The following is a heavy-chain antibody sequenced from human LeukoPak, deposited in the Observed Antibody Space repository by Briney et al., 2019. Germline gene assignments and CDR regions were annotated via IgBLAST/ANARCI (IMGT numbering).Heavy chain of an antibody. V-gene: IGHV3-30*02. CDR2: IRHDGNIE. D-gene: IGHD3-9*01. CDR3: AKKAPGDWVPLDS. Sequence: GSLRLSCSASGFIFSSYGMHWVRQAPGKGLEWVAYIRHDGNIEDYAESVKDRFIISRDNSKSTLYLQMNSLRIEDTAVFYCAKKAPGDWVPLDSWGQGTLVTVSS. J-gene: IGHJ4*02. CDR1: GFIFSSYG.